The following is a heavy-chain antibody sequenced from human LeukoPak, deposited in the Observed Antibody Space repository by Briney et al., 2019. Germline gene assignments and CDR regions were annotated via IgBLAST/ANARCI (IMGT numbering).Heavy chain of an antibody. CDR3: AKEAADTAIVFDY. D-gene: IGHD5-18*01. CDR2: ISGSGGST. CDR1: GFTFSSYA. V-gene: IGHV3-23*01. J-gene: IGHJ4*02. Sequence: GGSLRLSCAASGFTFSSYAMSWVRQAPGKGLEWVSAISGSGGSTYYADSVKGRFTNSRDNFRNTVYLQMNRLRGEDTGVIYCAKEAADTAIVFDYLGQGTLVNVSS.